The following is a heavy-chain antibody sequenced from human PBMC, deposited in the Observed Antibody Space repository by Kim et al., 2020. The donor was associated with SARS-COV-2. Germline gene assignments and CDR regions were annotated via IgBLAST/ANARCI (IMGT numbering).Heavy chain of an antibody. D-gene: IGHD3-22*01. J-gene: IGHJ5*02. Sequence: ASVKVSCKASGYTFTDYYMHWVLQAPGQGLEWMGWMNPKNGDTKYAQQFQGRISMTRDTSTNTASMELSSLRPDDTAVYYCAKENTYYDSPWGQGTLVTV. CDR3: AKENTYYDSP. CDR1: GYTFTDYY. CDR2: MNPKNGDT. V-gene: IGHV1-2*02.